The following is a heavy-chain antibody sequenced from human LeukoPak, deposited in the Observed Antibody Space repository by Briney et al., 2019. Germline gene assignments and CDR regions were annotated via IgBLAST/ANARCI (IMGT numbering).Heavy chain of an antibody. CDR3: AKDRDYYGSGSDY. D-gene: IGHD3-10*01. CDR2: ISPDGGTT. J-gene: IGHJ4*02. V-gene: IGHV3-64*04. Sequence: GGSLRLSCVASGFTFSHSPMHWVRQAPGKGLEYVSAISPDGGTTYYADSVKGRFTISRDNSKNTLFLQMNSLRAEDTAIYYCAKDRDYYGSGSDYWGQGTLVTVSS. CDR1: GFTFSHSP.